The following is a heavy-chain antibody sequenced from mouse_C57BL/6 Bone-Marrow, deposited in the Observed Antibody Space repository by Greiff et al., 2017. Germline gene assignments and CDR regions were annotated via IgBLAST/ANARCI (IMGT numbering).Heavy chain of an antibody. CDR1: GFTFSDYG. D-gene: IGHD1-1*01. CDR2: ISSGSSTI. CDR3: ARPGITTVDY. V-gene: IGHV5-17*01. Sequence: VQLQQSGGGLVQPGGSLKLSCAASGFTFSDYGMHWVRQAPEKGLEWVAYISSGSSTIYYADTVKGRFTISRDNAKNTLFLQRTSLRSEDTAMYYCARPGITTVDYWGQGTTLTVSS. J-gene: IGHJ2*01.